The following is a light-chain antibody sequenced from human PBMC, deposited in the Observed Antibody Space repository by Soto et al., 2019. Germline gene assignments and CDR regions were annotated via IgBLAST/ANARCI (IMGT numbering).Light chain of an antibody. J-gene: IGLJ1*01. Sequence: QSVLTQPPSVSGSPGQSVTISCTGTSSDVAAYNYVSWYQQHPGKAPKLLICDVSRRPSGVPDRFSGSKSGNTASLTISGLQAEDEADYYCQSYDSSLSSLYVFGTGTKVTVL. CDR2: DVS. V-gene: IGLV2-11*01. CDR1: SSDVAAYNY. CDR3: QSYDSSLSSLYV.